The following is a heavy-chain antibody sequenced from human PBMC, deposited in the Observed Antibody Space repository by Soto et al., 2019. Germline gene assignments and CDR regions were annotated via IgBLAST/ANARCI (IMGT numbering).Heavy chain of an antibody. V-gene: IGHV3-73*02. CDR1: GFIFGGSA. CDR2: IRSRANNYAT. J-gene: IGHJ6*02. Sequence: EVQLVESGGGLVQPGGSLKLSCVGSGFIFGGSAIHWVRQASGKGLEWVGRIRSRANNYATSSAVSVRGRFTFSRDDSKNTAYLQMNTLKTDDTAVYYCCRGQGAPIGDYYYHGLDVWGQGTPLTVS. CDR3: CRGQGAPIGDYYYHGLDV. D-gene: IGHD2-2*02.